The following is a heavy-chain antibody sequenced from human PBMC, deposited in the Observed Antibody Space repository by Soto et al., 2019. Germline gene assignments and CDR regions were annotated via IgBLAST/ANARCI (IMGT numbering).Heavy chain of an antibody. CDR1: GYTLTDLS. Sequence: ASVKLSCKVSGYTLTDLSMHWVRQAPGKGLEWMGGFDPEDGETIYAQKFQGRVTMTEDTSTDTAYMELSSLRSEDTAVYYCATDKRVGDYDFWSGYYPPNYYYGMDVWGQGTTVTVSS. CDR2: FDPEDGET. V-gene: IGHV1-24*01. D-gene: IGHD3-3*01. J-gene: IGHJ6*02. CDR3: ATDKRVGDYDFWSGYYPPNYYYGMDV.